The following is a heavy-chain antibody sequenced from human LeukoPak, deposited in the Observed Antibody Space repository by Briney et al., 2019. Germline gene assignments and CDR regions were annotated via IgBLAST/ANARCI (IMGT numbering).Heavy chain of an antibody. CDR3: TSGIGTIDF. J-gene: IGHJ4*02. Sequence: PGGSLRLSCAASGFSFSSYWMSWVRQAPGKGLKWVANIKQDGSEKYHVDSVKGRFTISRDNAKNSLYLQMNSLKTEDTAVYYCTSGIGTIDFWGQGTLVTVSS. CDR2: IKQDGSEK. D-gene: IGHD1-1*01. V-gene: IGHV3-7*05. CDR1: GFSFSSYW.